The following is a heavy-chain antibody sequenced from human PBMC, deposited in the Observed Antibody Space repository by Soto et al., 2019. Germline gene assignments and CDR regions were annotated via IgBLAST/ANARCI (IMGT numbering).Heavy chain of an antibody. D-gene: IGHD3-3*01. CDR1: GGSLSSYY. CDR2: IYYSGNT. J-gene: IGHJ4*02. Sequence: SETLSLTCTVSGGSLSSYYWTWIRQPPGKGLEWIGYIYYSGNTNYNPSLKSRVTISVDTSKNQFSLKLCSVTAADTAVYYCARQALIHPDFTADPTFDYWGQGTLVTVSS. CDR3: ARQALIHPDFTADPTFDY. V-gene: IGHV4-59*01.